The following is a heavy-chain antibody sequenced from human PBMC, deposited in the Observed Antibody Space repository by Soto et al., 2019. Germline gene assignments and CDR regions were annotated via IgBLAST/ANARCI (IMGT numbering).Heavy chain of an antibody. V-gene: IGHV4-59*01. CDR2: VYYTGST. CDR3: ARSVAVPGAHIDY. CDR1: GGSISGSY. Sequence: SETLSLTCSVSGGSISGSYWSWIRQSPGKGLEWLGYVYYTGSTNYSPSLRSQVSISVDTSKNEFSLRLSSVTAADTAVYFCARSVAVPGAHIDYWGQGTQVTV. J-gene: IGHJ4*02. D-gene: IGHD6-19*01.